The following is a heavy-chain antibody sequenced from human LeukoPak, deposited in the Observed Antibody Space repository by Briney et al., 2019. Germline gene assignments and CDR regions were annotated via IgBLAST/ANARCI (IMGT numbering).Heavy chain of an antibody. CDR2: ISSTSSYI. J-gene: IGHJ4*02. CDR3: ARVGLIEAAAGYDY. D-gene: IGHD6-13*01. CDR1: GFTFSDYS. V-gene: IGHV3-21*01. Sequence: PGGSLRLSCAASGFTFSDYSMNWVRQAPGKGLEWVSSISSTSSYIFYADSVKGRFTISRDNAKNSLYLQMNSLRAEDTAVYYCARVGLIEAAAGYDYWGQGTLVTVSS.